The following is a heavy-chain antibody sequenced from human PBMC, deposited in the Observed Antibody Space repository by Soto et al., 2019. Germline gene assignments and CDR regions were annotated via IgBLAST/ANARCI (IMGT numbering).Heavy chain of an antibody. J-gene: IGHJ4*02. Sequence: SETLSLTCTVSGGSISSSSYYWGWIRQPPGKGLEWIGYIYYSGSTNYNPSLKSRVTISVDTSKNQFSLKLSSVTAADTAVYYCAREVGGVAAFVYWGQGTLVTVSS. CDR2: IYYSGST. D-gene: IGHD2-8*02. CDR1: GGSISSSSYY. V-gene: IGHV4-61*01. CDR3: AREVGGVAAFVY.